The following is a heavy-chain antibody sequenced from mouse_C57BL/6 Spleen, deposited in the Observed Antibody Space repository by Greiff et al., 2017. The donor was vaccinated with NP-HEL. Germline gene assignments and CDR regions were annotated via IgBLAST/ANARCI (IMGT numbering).Heavy chain of an antibody. D-gene: IGHD3-2*02. J-gene: IGHJ3*01. V-gene: IGHV1-64*01. CDR2: IHPNSGST. CDR3: ARERQATAWFAY. CDR1: GYTFTSYW. Sequence: VQLQQPGAELVKPGASVKLSCKASGYTFTSYWMHWVKQRPGQGLEWIGMIHPNSGSTNYNEKFKSKATLTVDKSSSTAYMQLSSLTSEDSAVYYGARERQATAWFAYWGQGTLVTVSA.